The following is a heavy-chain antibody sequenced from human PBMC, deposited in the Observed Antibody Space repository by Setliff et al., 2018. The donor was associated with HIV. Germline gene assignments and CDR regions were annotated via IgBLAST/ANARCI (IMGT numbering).Heavy chain of an antibody. J-gene: IGHJ6*03. V-gene: IGHV4-59*11. Sequence: SETLSLTCTVSGGSIENLYWTWIRQPSGRGLEWIGYVYSTGSTKYNPSLKSRATMSDDTSKNQISLTLTSVSAADTAVYYCASTLMGMTRKPIWYYHMDVWGHGITVTVSS. CDR3: ASTLMGMTRKPIWYYHMDV. CDR2: VYSTGST. CDR1: GGSIENLY. D-gene: IGHD2-8*01.